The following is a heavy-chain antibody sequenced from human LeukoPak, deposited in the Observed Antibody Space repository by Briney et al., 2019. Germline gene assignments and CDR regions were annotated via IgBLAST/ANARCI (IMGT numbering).Heavy chain of an antibody. Sequence: GGSLRLSCAASGLTFSSSAMSWVRQAPGKGLEWVAVISYDGSNKYYADSVKGRLTISRDNSKNTLYLQMNSLRAEDTAVYYCANLLRWEPYWGQGTLVTVSS. CDR2: ISYDGSNK. J-gene: IGHJ4*02. D-gene: IGHD4-23*01. V-gene: IGHV3-30*18. CDR1: GLTFSSSA. CDR3: ANLLRWEPY.